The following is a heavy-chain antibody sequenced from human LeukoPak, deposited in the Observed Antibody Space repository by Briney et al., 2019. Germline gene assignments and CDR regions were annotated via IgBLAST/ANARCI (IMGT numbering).Heavy chain of an antibody. CDR1: GFTFSSYT. J-gene: IGHJ4*02. Sequence: GGSLRLSCAASGFTFSSYTMNWVRQPPGKGLEWVSNIGTSSTTIYYADSVKGRFTISRDNAKNSLYLQMNSLRAEDTAVYYCAKGVGELAAHPPLWGQGTLVTVSS. D-gene: IGHD6-6*01. CDR2: IGTSSTTI. V-gene: IGHV3-48*01. CDR3: AKGVGELAAHPPL.